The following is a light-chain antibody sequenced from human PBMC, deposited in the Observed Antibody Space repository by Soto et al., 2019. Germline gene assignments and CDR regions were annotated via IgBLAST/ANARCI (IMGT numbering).Light chain of an antibody. CDR1: QSISSY. J-gene: IGKJ5*01. CDR2: AAS. CDR3: QQSYSTPRT. Sequence: DIQMTQSPSSLSASVGVRFTISCRASQSISSYLNWYQQKPGKAPKLMIYAASSLQSGVPSRFSGSGYGTDFNLTISSLQTEDFATYYCQQSYSTPRTFGQGTRLEIK. V-gene: IGKV1-39*01.